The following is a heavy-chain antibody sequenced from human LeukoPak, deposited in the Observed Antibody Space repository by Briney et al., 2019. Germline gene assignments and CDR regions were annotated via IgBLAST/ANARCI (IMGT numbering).Heavy chain of an antibody. V-gene: IGHV3-9*03. CDR2: IRWNSGSI. CDR3: AQVYSSGRGPFDY. CDR1: GFTFDDYA. D-gene: IGHD6-19*01. J-gene: IGHJ4*02. Sequence: GRSLRLSCAASGFTFDDYAMHWVRQAPGKDLEWVSGIRWNSGSIGYADSVKGRFTISRDNAKNSLYLQMNSLRAEDMALYYCAQVYSSGRGPFDYWGQRTLVTVSS.